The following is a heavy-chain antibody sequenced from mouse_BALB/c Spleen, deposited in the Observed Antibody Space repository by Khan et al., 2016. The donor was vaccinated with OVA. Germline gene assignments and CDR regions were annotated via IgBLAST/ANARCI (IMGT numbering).Heavy chain of an antibody. D-gene: IGHD1-1*01. CDR3: ASHYYGKNYFDY. J-gene: IGHJ2*01. Sequence: DVHLVESGGGLVQPGGSRKLSCAASGFTFSSFGMHWVRQAPEKGLEWVGYISSGSSTIYYADTVKGRVTISRDNPKNTLFLQMTSLRSEDTAMYYCASHYYGKNYFDYWGQGTTLTVSS. V-gene: IGHV5-17*02. CDR1: GFTFSSFG. CDR2: ISSGSSTI.